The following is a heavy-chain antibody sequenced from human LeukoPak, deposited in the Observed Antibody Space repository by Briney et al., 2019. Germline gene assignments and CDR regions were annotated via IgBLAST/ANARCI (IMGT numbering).Heavy chain of an antibody. V-gene: IGHV3-23*01. Sequence: GGSLRLSCAASGFTFTSYAMSWVRQASGKGLEWVSAISGSGATTYFADSVKGRFTLSRDNSHNTLSLQMNSLTAEDTAVYYCAKGTYTSGWYYDFDHWGQGTLVTVSS. CDR2: ISGSGATT. CDR1: GFTFTSYA. CDR3: AKGTYTSGWYYDFDH. J-gene: IGHJ4*02. D-gene: IGHD6-19*01.